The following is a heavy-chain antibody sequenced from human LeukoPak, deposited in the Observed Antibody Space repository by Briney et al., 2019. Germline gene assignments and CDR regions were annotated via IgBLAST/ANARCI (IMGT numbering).Heavy chain of an antibody. J-gene: IGHJ3*02. Sequence: SQTLSLTCAISGDSVSSNSAAWNWIRQSPSRGLEWLGRTYYWSKWYNDYAVSVKSRITINPDTSKNQFSLQLNSVTPEDTAVYYCARGEVATFGWAFDIWGQGTMVTVSS. D-gene: IGHD5-12*01. V-gene: IGHV6-1*01. CDR2: TYYWSKWYN. CDR1: GDSVSSNSAA. CDR3: ARGEVATFGWAFDI.